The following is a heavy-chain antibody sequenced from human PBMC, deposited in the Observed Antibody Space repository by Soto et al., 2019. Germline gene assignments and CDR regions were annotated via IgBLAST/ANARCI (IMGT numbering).Heavy chain of an antibody. Sequence: GGSLRLSCAASGFTFNSYALSWVRQAPGKGLEWVSSISGSGDVKNYADSVMGRFTISRDNSKDTMFLQMNSLRVEDTAVYYCAKVVGVTQSGDFWGQGTLVTVSS. J-gene: IGHJ4*02. CDR2: ISGSGDVK. D-gene: IGHD1-26*01. CDR1: GFTFNSYA. CDR3: AKVVGVTQSGDF. V-gene: IGHV3-23*01.